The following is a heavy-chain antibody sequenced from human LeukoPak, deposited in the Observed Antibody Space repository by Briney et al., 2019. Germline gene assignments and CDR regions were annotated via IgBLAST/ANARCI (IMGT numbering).Heavy chain of an antibody. Sequence: AGSVKVSCKASGYTFTGYYMHWVRQAPGQGLEWMGWINPNSGGTNYAQKFQGRVTMTRDTSISTAYMELSRLRSDDTAVYYCARDRYTMVRGVPNWFDPWGQGTLVTVSS. CDR3: ARDRYTMVRGVPNWFDP. CDR1: GYTFTGYY. V-gene: IGHV1-2*02. CDR2: INPNSGGT. J-gene: IGHJ5*02. D-gene: IGHD3-10*01.